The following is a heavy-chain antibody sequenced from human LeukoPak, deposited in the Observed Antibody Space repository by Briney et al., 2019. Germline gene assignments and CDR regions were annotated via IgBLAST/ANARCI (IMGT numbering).Heavy chain of an antibody. D-gene: IGHD3-16*01. J-gene: IGHJ4*02. CDR2: MNTNDGGI. V-gene: IGHV1-2*02. CDR1: GHGFTGYH. Sequence: ASVKVSCKASGHGFTGYHIHWVRQAPGQGLEWMAWMNTNDGGISYAQRLQGRVTVTRDTSINTAYVELSDLRSDDTAMYYCVGEAAGAFHRRGQGSPVTVSS. CDR3: VGEAAGAFHR.